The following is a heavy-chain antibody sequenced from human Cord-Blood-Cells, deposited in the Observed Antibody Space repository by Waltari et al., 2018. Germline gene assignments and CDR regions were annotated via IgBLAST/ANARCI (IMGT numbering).Heavy chain of an antibody. J-gene: IGHJ6*02. CDR1: GFTFRDYY. V-gene: IGHV3-11*01. CDR3: ARAGYDILTGYYMRGYYYYYGMDG. D-gene: IGHD3-9*01. Sequence: QVQLVESGGGLVKPGGSLRPSCAASGFTFRDYYMSWIRQAPGKGLEWVSYISSSGSTIYYADSVKGRFTISRDNAKNSLYLQMNSLRAEDTAVYYCARAGYDILTGYYMRGYYYYYGMDGWGQGP. CDR2: ISSSGSTI.